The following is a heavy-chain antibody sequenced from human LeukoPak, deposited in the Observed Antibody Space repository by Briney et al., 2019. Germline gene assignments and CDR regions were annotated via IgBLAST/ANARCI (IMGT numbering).Heavy chain of an antibody. CDR3: ARTRDPHDY. J-gene: IGHJ4*02. CDR1: GYTFTDYY. CDR2: INPNSGGT. V-gene: IGHV1-2*02. Sequence: ASAKVSCKASGYTFTDYYMHWVRQAPGQGLEWMGWINPNSGGTNYAQKFQGRVTMTRDTSISTAYMELSRLRSDDTAVYYCARTRDPHDYWGQGTLVTVSS.